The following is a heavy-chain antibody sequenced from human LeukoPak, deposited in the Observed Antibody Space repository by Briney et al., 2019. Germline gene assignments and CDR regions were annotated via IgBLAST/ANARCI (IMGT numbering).Heavy chain of an antibody. Sequence: PGGSLRLSCAASGFTFSSYAMHWVRQAPGKGLEWVAVISYDGSNKYYADSVKGRFTISRDNSKNTLYLQMNSLRAEDTAVYYCARVNYYGSGRYFDYRGQGTLVTVSS. V-gene: IGHV3-30-3*01. CDR3: ARVNYYGSGRYFDY. D-gene: IGHD3-10*01. CDR2: ISYDGSNK. J-gene: IGHJ4*02. CDR1: GFTFSSYA.